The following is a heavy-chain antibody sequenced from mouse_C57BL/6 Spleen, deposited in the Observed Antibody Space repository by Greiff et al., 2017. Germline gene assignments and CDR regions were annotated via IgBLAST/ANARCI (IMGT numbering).Heavy chain of an antibody. J-gene: IGHJ2*01. Sequence: VKLVESGPGLVQPSQSLSITCTVSGFSLTSYGVHWVRQSPGKGLEWLGMIWSGGSTDYNDAFISRLSISKDNSKSQVFFKMNSLQADDTAIYYCAREDNYYGRFDYWGQGTTLTVSS. CDR1: GFSLTSYG. CDR2: IWSGGST. CDR3: AREDNYYGRFDY. V-gene: IGHV2-2*01. D-gene: IGHD1-1*01.